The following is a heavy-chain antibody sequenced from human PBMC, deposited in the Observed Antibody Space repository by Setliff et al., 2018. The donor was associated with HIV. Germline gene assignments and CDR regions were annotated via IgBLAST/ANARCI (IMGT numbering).Heavy chain of an antibody. CDR1: GGSISNSGYY. D-gene: IGHD2-2*01. CDR2: IYYSGNT. V-gene: IGHV4-39*01. J-gene: IGHJ4*02. CDR3: ARLAIPAATTDY. Sequence: SETLSLTCTVSGGSISNSGYYWGWIRHPPGKGLEWIASIYYSGNTFYNPSLKSRVTISLDTSKNQLSLKLNSVTAADTAVYYCARLAIPAATTDYWGQGTLVTVSS.